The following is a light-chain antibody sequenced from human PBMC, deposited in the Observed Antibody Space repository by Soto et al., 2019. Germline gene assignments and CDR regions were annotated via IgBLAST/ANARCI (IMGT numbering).Light chain of an antibody. CDR3: TSYTRSSTRV. J-gene: IGLJ3*02. V-gene: IGLV2-14*01. CDR1: SSDVGGYNY. CDR2: EVS. Sequence: QSALTQPASVSGSPGQSITISCTGTSSDVGGYNYVSWYQQHPGKAPKLMIYEVSNRPSGVSNRFSVSKSGNTASLTISGLQAEDEADYYCTSYTRSSTRVFGGGTQLTVL.